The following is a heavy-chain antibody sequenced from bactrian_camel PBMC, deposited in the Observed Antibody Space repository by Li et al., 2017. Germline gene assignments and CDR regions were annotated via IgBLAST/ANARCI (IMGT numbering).Heavy chain of an antibody. Sequence: HVQLVESGGGSVQAGGSLRLTCAASGRTDSYNVMAWFRQTPGKEREGVASIKIGYTTAYDDSVKGRFIISKDSAKNTLYLQMNTLIPEDTAMYYCAAVPRAYISSSQLLARSGYRYWGQGTQVTVS. CDR2: IKIGYTT. J-gene: IGHJ4*01. V-gene: IGHV3S57*01. D-gene: IGHD1*01. CDR1: GRTDSYNV. CDR3: AAVPRAYISSSQLLARSGYRY.